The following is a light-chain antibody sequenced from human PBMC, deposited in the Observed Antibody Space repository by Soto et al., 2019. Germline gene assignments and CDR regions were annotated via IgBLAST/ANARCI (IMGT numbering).Light chain of an antibody. Sequence: QSVLTQPPPASGTPGQRVTISCSGSSSNIGSNYVYWYQQLPGTAPKLLIYRNNQRPSGVPDRFSGSKSGTSASLAISGLRSEDEADYYCAAWDDSYVVFGGGTKLTVL. CDR2: RNN. CDR3: AAWDDSYVV. V-gene: IGLV1-47*01. J-gene: IGLJ2*01. CDR1: SSNIGSNY.